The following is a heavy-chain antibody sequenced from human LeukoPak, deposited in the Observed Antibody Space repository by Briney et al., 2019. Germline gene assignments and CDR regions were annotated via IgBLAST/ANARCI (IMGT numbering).Heavy chain of an antibody. CDR1: GGSFSGYY. Sequence: PSETLSLTCAVYGGSFSGYYWSWIRQPPGKGLEWIGEINHSGSTNYNPSLKSRVTISVDTSKNQFSLKLSSVTAADTAVYYCARSAAQRGGYYYYMVVWGKGTTVTVSS. D-gene: IGHD6-13*01. V-gene: IGHV4-34*01. CDR2: INHSGST. CDR3: ARSAAQRGGYYYYMVV. J-gene: IGHJ6*03.